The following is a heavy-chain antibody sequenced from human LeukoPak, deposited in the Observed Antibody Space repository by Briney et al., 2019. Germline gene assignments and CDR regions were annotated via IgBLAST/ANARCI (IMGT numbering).Heavy chain of an antibody. D-gene: IGHD1-26*01. CDR2: IYYSGST. CDR3: ARWEVGLLYFDY. CDR1: GGSISSSSYY. Sequence: SETLSLTCTVSGGSISSSSYYWGWIRQPPGKGLEWIGSIYYSGSTYYNPSLKSRVTISVDTSKNQFSLKLSSVTAADTAVYYCARWEVGLLYFDYWGQGTLVTVSS. V-gene: IGHV4-39*07. J-gene: IGHJ4*02.